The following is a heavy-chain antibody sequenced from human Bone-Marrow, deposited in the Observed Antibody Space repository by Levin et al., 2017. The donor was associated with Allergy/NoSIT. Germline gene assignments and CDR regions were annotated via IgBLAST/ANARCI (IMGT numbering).Heavy chain of an antibody. CDR1: GFKFDDHA. J-gene: IGHJ6*02. CDR2: IAWNSASR. CDR3: AKDGRAAGEGLVTYYYYYGLDG. D-gene: IGHD3-10*01. Sequence: LSLPCAASGFKFDDHAMHWVRQVPGKGLEWVAGIAWNSASRSYSDSVKGRFTISRDNAKKSLYLEMNSLRLEDTALYYCAKDGRAAGEGLVTYYYYYGLDGWGHGTTVTVSS. V-gene: IGHV3-9*01.